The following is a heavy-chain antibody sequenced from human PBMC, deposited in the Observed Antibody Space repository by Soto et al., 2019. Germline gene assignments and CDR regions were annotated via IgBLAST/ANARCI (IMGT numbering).Heavy chain of an antibody. CDR2: ISSSSSYI. Sequence: GGTLRLSCAASGFTFSSYSMNWVRQAPGKGLEWVSSISSSSSYIYYADSVKGRFTISRDNAKNSLYLQMNSLRAEDTAVYYCARGPRGGLLWFGEPHWFDPSYQGTLGTVST. J-gene: IGHJ5*02. CDR1: GFTFSSYS. CDR3: ARGPRGGLLWFGEPHWFDP. D-gene: IGHD3-10*01. V-gene: IGHV3-21*01.